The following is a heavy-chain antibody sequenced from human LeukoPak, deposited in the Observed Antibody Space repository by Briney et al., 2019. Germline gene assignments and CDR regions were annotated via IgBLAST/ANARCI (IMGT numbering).Heavy chain of an antibody. CDR1: GFTFSSYG. J-gene: IGHJ4*02. CDR2: IWYDGSNK. V-gene: IGHV3-33*06. CDR3: AKGEYYYDSSGDY. D-gene: IGHD3-22*01. Sequence: GGSLRHSCAASGFTFSSYGMHWVRQAPGKGLEWVAVIWYDGSNKYYADSVKGRFTISRDNSKNTLYLQMNSLRAEDTAVYYCAKGEYYYDSSGDYWGQGALVTVSS.